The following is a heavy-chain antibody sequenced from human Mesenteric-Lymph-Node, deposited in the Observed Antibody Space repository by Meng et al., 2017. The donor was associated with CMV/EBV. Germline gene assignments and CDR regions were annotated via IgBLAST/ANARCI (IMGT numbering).Heavy chain of an antibody. V-gene: IGHV1-2*02. Sequence: ASVKVSCKASGYTFTGYRMYWVRQAAGQGLEYMGWINPNGGATNYAQKFQGRVTMTRDTSINTAYMELNRLTSDDTAVYYCARVGVTTVTYFDYWGQGTLVTVSS. J-gene: IGHJ4*02. CDR3: ARVGVTTVTYFDY. CDR2: INPNGGAT. CDR1: GYTFTGYR. D-gene: IGHD4-17*01.